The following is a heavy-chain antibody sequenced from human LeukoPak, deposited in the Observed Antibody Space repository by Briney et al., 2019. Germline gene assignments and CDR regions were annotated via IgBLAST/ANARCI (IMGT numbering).Heavy chain of an antibody. CDR2: IYYSGST. J-gene: IGHJ4*02. Sequence: DPSETLSLTCTVSGGSISSYYWSWIRQPPGKGLEWIGYIYYSGSTNYNPSLKSRVTISVDTSKNQFSLKLSSVTAADTAVYYCARGGSSGWYQRGSFDYWGQGTLVTVSS. V-gene: IGHV4-59*01. D-gene: IGHD6-19*01. CDR1: GGSISSYY. CDR3: ARGGSSGWYQRGSFDY.